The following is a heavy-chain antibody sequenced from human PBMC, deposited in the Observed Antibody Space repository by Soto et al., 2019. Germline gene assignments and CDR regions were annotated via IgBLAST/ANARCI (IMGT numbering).Heavy chain of an antibody. Sequence: QVQLQESGPGLVKPSETLSLTCTVSGGSISSYYWSWIRQPPGKGLEWIGYIYYSGSTNYNPSLKSRVTISVDTSKNQFSLKLSSGTAADTAVYYCARTGYSSGWYEVGYYYYMDVWGKGTTVTVSS. J-gene: IGHJ6*03. V-gene: IGHV4-59*01. CDR3: ARTGYSSGWYEVGYYYYMDV. CDR2: IYYSGST. CDR1: GGSISSYY. D-gene: IGHD6-19*01.